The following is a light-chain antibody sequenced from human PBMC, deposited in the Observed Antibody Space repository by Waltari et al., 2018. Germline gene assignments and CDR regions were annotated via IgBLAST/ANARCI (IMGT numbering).Light chain of an antibody. J-gene: IGKJ5*01. CDR2: RAY. CDR3: QQYNTWPPIT. V-gene: IGKV3-15*01. Sequence: EVVMTQSPATLSVSPGERATLSCRASQNLYDNLAWYQQKPGQAPRLLIYRAYTRATGIPARFSGSGSGADFTLTISSVQSEDCAFYYCQQYNTWPPITFGRGTRLEIK. CDR1: QNLYDN.